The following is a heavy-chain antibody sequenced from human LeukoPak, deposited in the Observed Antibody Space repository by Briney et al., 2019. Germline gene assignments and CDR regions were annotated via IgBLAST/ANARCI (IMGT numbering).Heavy chain of an antibody. Sequence: GGSLRLSCAASGFTVSSNYMSWVRQAPGKGLEWVSVIYSGGSTYYADSVKGRFTISRDNSKNTLYLQMNSLRAEDRAVYYCAKVGYYDSSGYGDFDYWGQGTLVTVSS. V-gene: IGHV3-53*05. D-gene: IGHD3-22*01. CDR3: AKVGYYDSSGYGDFDY. CDR1: GFTVSSNY. J-gene: IGHJ4*02. CDR2: IYSGGST.